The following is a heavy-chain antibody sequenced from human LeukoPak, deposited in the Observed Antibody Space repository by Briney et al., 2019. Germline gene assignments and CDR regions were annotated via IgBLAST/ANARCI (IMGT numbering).Heavy chain of an antibody. J-gene: IGHJ4*02. V-gene: IGHV1-18*01. CDR2: ISPNNGNT. Sequence: GASVNVSSTASGYTFINYDITWVRQAPGQGREWMGWISPNNGNTNYSQKFQGRVTITTDTPTSTAYMEMRSLRSDDTAVYYCARDRDSSGWHVADYWGQGTLVTVSS. CDR3: ARDRDSSGWHVADY. D-gene: IGHD6-19*01. CDR1: GYTFINYD.